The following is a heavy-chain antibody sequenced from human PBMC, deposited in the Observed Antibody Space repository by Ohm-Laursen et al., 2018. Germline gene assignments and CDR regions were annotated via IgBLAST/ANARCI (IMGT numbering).Heavy chain of an antibody. CDR2: MNPNSGNT. Sequence: ASVKVSCKASGYTFTSYDINWVRQATGQGLEWMGWMNPNSGNTGYAQKFQDRVTMTRNTSISTAYMELSSLRSEDTAVYYCARGYDFWSGRDYWGQGTLVTVSS. CDR3: ARGYDFWSGRDY. J-gene: IGHJ4*02. D-gene: IGHD3-3*01. CDR1: GYTFTSYD. V-gene: IGHV1-8*01.